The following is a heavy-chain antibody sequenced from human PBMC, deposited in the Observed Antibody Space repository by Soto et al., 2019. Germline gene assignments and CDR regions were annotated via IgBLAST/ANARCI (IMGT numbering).Heavy chain of an antibody. Sequence: PGESLKISGKGSGYSFTIYCIGWVLQMPWKGLEWMGIIYPGDSDTRYSPSFQGQVAFSADKSISTAYLQWSGLKASDTAIYYCARRLSTGWFFDFWGQGTLVTVSS. CDR2: IYPGDSDT. CDR1: GYSFTIYC. V-gene: IGHV5-51*01. CDR3: ARRLSTGWFFDF. J-gene: IGHJ4*02. D-gene: IGHD6-19*01.